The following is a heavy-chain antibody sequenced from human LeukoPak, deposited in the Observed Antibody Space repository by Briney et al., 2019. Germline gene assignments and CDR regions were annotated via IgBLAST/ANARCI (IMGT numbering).Heavy chain of an antibody. CDR2: INPSGGST. CDR1: GYTFTNYF. V-gene: IGHV1-46*01. Sequence: ASAKVSCKASGYTFTNYFMHWVRQAPGQGRVWMGIINPSGGSTSYAQKFQGRVTMTRDTSTSTVYMEVSSLRSEDTAVYYCARGGSSSSPFFDYWGQGTLVTVSS. D-gene: IGHD6-13*01. J-gene: IGHJ4*02. CDR3: ARGGSSSSPFFDY.